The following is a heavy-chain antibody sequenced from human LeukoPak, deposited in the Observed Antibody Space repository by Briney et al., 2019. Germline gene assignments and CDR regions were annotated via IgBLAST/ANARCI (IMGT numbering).Heavy chain of an antibody. CDR2: INPNSGGT. Sequence: ASVKVSCKASGYTFTSYAMNWVRQAPGQGLEWMGWINPNSGGTNYAQKFQGRVTMTRDTSISTAYMELSRLRSDDTAVYYCARDRASPRITMVRGVIDYWGQGTLVTVSS. CDR3: ARDRASPRITMVRGVIDY. V-gene: IGHV1-2*02. CDR1: GYTFTSYA. D-gene: IGHD3-10*01. J-gene: IGHJ4*02.